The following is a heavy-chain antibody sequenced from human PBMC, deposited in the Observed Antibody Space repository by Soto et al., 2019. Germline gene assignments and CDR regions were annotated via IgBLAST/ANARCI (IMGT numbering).Heavy chain of an antibody. D-gene: IGHD2-8*01. CDR3: ARAPMVLTRSYFDS. J-gene: IGHJ4*02. CDR2: ISSSGNT. CDR1: DGSISNFY. V-gene: IGHV4-59*01. Sequence: PSETLSLTCTVSDGSISNFYLSWIRQPPGKGLEWIGYISSSGNTNYNPSLKSRVSISVDTSKTQFSLNLTSVTAADTAVYYCARAPMVLTRSYFDSWGQGTPVTVYS.